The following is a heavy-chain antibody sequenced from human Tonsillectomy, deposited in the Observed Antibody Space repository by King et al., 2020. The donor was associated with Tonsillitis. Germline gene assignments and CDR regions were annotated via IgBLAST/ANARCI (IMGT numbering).Heavy chain of an antibody. Sequence: VQLVESGGGLVQPGGSLRLSCAASGFTFSNFWMTWVRQAPGKGLEWVANIKQDGSGKYYVDSVKGRFIISRDNAKNSLYLQMNSLRAEDTALYYCARGSSTVTTVGWFDPWGQGTLVTVTS. CDR3: ARGSSTVTTVGWFDP. CDR1: GFTFSNFW. J-gene: IGHJ5*02. CDR2: IKQDGSGK. V-gene: IGHV3-7*01. D-gene: IGHD4-17*01.